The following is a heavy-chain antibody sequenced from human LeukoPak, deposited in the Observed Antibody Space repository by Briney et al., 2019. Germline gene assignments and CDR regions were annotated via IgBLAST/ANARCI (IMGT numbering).Heavy chain of an antibody. D-gene: IGHD6-19*01. V-gene: IGHV1-18*01. CDR2: ISAYNGNT. CDR1: GYTFTSYG. Sequence: ASVKVSCKASGYTFTSYGISWVRQAPGQGLEWMRWISAYNGNTNYAQKLQGRVTMTTDTSTSTAYMELRSLRSDDTAVYYCARRTSSGWYPTESYYYYGMDVWGQGTTVTVSS. J-gene: IGHJ6*02. CDR3: ARRTSSGWYPTESYYYYGMDV.